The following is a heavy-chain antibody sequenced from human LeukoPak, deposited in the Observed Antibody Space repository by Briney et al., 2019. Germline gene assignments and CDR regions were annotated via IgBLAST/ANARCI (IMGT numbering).Heavy chain of an antibody. J-gene: IGHJ4*02. CDR1: GFTFSSYG. V-gene: IGHV3-30*02. Sequence: QTGGSVRLSCAASGFTFSSYGMHWVRQAPGKGLEWVAFIRYDGSNKYYADSVKGRFTISRDNSKNTLYLQMNSLRAEDTAVYYCAKPYYYDSSGYSAALDYWGQGTLVTVSS. CDR2: IRYDGSNK. D-gene: IGHD3-22*01. CDR3: AKPYYYDSSGYSAALDY.